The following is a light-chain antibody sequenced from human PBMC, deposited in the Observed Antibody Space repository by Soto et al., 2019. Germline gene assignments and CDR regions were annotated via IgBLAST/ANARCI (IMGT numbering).Light chain of an antibody. CDR1: KLGDKY. CDR2: QDS. CDR3: QAWDSSTDVV. V-gene: IGLV3-1*01. Sequence: YELTQPPSVSVSPGQTASITCSGDKLGDKYACWYQQKPGQSPVLVIYQDSKRPSGIPERFSGSNSGNTATLTISGTQAMDEADYYCQAWDSSTDVVFGGGTKLTVL. J-gene: IGLJ2*01.